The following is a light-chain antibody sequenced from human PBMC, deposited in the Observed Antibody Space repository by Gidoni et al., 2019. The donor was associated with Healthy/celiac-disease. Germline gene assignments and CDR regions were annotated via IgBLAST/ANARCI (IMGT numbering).Light chain of an antibody. J-gene: IGKJ5*01. V-gene: IGKV3-11*01. Sequence: EIVLTQSPATLSLSPGERATLSCRASQSVSSYLAWYQQKPGQAPRLLIYDASNRATGIPARFSGSGSGTDFTLNISRLEPEDFAVYYCQQRSNWPSITFGQGTRLEIK. CDR3: QQRSNWPSIT. CDR2: DAS. CDR1: QSVSSY.